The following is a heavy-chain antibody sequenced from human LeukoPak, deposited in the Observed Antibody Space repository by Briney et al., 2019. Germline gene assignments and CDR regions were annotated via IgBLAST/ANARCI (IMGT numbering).Heavy chain of an antibody. J-gene: IGHJ5*02. CDR1: GYTFTGYY. D-gene: IGHD3-10*01. V-gene: IGHV1-2*02. CDR2: INPNSGGT. Sequence: GASVKVSCKASGYTFTGYYMHWVRQAPGQGLEWMGWINPNSGGTNYAQKFQGRVTMTRDTSISTAYMELSSLRSEDTAVYYCASTYGSGSYNWFDPWGQGTLVTVSS. CDR3: ASTYGSGSYNWFDP.